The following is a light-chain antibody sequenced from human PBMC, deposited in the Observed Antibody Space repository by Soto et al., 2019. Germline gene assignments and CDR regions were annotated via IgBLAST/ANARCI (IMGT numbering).Light chain of an antibody. V-gene: IGKV3-15*01. J-gene: IGKJ2*01. Sequence: VRTRSPGPLFCSPGERATLSGWAGRKVPPKVAWYQQKPGQAPPLLIYGASTRATGVPARFSGSGSGTEFTLTISSLRSEDFAVYFCQHYYNWPPYTFGQGTRLEIK. CDR2: GAS. CDR3: QHYYNWPPYT. CDR1: RKVPPK.